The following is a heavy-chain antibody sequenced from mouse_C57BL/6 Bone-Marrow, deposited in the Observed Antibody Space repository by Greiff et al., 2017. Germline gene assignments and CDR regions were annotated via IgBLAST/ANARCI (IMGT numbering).Heavy chain of an antibody. D-gene: IGHD4-1*01. CDR3: ARETGPWFAY. CDR2: IYPGDGDT. J-gene: IGHJ3*01. Sequence: QVQLQQSGPELVKPGASVKISCKASGYAFSSSWMNWVKQRPGKGLEWIGRIYPGDGDTNYNGKFKGKATLTADKSSSTAYMQLSSLTAEYSAVYDCARETGPWFAYWGQGTLVTVSA. CDR1: GYAFSSSW. V-gene: IGHV1-82*01.